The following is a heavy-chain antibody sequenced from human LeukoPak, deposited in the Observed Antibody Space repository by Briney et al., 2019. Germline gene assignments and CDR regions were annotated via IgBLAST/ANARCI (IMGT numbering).Heavy chain of an antibody. Sequence: GGSLRLSCAASGFTFGAHAMHWVRQAPGKGLEWVAVISHDGRNKYNAASVEGRFTISRDRSKSTLYLQMNSLRIEDTAVDYCARAADSSGWYYFDSWGQGTLAIVSS. V-gene: IGHV3-30*01. D-gene: IGHD6-19*01. CDR3: ARAADSSGWYYFDS. CDR1: GFTFGAHA. CDR2: ISHDGRNK. J-gene: IGHJ4*02.